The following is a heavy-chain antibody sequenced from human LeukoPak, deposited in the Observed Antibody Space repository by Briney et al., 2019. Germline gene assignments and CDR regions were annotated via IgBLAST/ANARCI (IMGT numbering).Heavy chain of an antibody. D-gene: IGHD2-8*01. CDR2: INHSGST. Sequence: SETLSLTCAVYGGSFSGYHWSWIRQPPGKGLEWIGEINHSGSTNYTPSLKSRVTISVDTSKNQFSLKLSSVTAADTAVYYCARAWTNGVCYLDYWGQGTLVTVSS. CDR1: GGSFSGYH. CDR3: ARAWTNGVCYLDY. J-gene: IGHJ4*02. V-gene: IGHV4-34*01.